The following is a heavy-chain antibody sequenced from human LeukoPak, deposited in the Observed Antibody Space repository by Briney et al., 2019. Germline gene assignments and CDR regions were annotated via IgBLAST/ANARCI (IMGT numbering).Heavy chain of an antibody. Sequence: SETLSLTCTVSGGYISSYYWSWIRQPAGKGLEWIGRIYSSGSTNYNPSLKSRVTMSVDTSKNQFSLRLSAVTAADTAVYYCERDKVTMVRGVIITERKYYYMDVWGKGTTVTISS. CDR3: ERDKVTMVRGVIITERKYYYMDV. D-gene: IGHD3-10*01. V-gene: IGHV4-4*07. CDR1: GGYISSYY. J-gene: IGHJ6*03. CDR2: IYSSGST.